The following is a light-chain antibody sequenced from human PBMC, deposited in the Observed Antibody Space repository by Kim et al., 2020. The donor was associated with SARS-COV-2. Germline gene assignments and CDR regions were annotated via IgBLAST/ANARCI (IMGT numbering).Light chain of an antibody. CDR1: SGQNSYA. Sequence: GASVNLTCTRNSGQNSYASAWHQQQPGKGPRYFMTLTGDGRHNRGDGIPDRFSGSSSGAERYLTISSVQPEDEADYYCQTWGTGGVFGGGTQLTVL. V-gene: IGLV4-69*01. J-gene: IGLJ3*02. CDR3: QTWGTGGV. CDR2: LTGDGRH.